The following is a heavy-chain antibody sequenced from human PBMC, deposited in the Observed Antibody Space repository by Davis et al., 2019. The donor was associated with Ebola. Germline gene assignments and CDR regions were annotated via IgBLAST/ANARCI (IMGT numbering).Heavy chain of an antibody. CDR3: ARGRSASYRDAFDI. J-gene: IGHJ3*02. D-gene: IGHD1-26*01. CDR1: GFTFSSYA. V-gene: IGHV3-30-3*01. Sequence: GESLKISCAASGFTFSSYAMHWVRQAPGKGLEWVALISYDGSNKYYADSVKGRFTISRGNSKNTLYLQMDSLRAEDTAVYYCARGRSASYRDAFDIWGQGTMVTVSS. CDR2: ISYDGSNK.